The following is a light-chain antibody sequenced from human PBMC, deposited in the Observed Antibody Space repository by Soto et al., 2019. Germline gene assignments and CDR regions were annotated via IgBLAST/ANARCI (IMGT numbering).Light chain of an antibody. CDR1: QSVSSRY. CDR3: QLYGR. J-gene: IGKJ1*01. V-gene: IGKV3-20*01. Sequence: EIVLTQSPGTLSLSPGERATLSCRASQSVSSRYLAWYQQKPGQAPRLLIYGASSRSTGIPDRFSGSGSGTYFADTISILDPEDFEVYYCQLYGRFDQGTKAAIK. CDR2: GAS.